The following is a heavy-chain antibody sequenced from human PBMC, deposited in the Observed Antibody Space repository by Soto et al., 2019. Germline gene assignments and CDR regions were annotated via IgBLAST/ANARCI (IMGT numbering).Heavy chain of an antibody. CDR1: GYTFTGSQ. D-gene: IGHD2-21*01. CDR3: ARGRTIVSPGN. CDR2: INPNSGGT. Sequence: QVQLVQSGAEVKKPGASVKVSCKASGYTFTGSQIHWVRQAPGQGLEWMGWINPNSGGTNYAQKFQGRVTMTSDTSITTAYMELNGLTSDDTAGYYCARGRTIVSPGNWGQGTLVSVSS. V-gene: IGHV1-2*02. J-gene: IGHJ4*02.